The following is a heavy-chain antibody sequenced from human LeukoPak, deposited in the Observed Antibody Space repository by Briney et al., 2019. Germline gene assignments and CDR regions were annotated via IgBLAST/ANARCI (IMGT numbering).Heavy chain of an antibody. Sequence: PSETLSLTCTVSGGSISSYYWSWIRQPPGKGLEWIGYIYYSGSTNYNPSLKSRVTISVDTSKNQFSLQLNSVTPEDTAVYYCARGSWGDSYYFDYWGQGTLVTVSS. CDR3: ARGSWGDSYYFDY. CDR1: GGSISSYY. J-gene: IGHJ4*02. D-gene: IGHD3-10*01. CDR2: IYYSGST. V-gene: IGHV4-59*12.